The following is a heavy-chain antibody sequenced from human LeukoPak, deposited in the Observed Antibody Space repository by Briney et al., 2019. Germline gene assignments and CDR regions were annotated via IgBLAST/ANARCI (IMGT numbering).Heavy chain of an antibody. D-gene: IGHD6-13*01. Sequence: SQTLSLTCAISGDSVSSNSAAWNWIRQSPSRGLEWLGRTYYRSKWYNDYAVSVKSRITLNPDTSKNQFSLQLSSVTAADTAVYYCARHVGTRRGRRYFDYWGQGTLVTVSS. J-gene: IGHJ4*02. CDR3: ARHVGTRRGRRYFDY. V-gene: IGHV6-1*01. CDR2: TYYRSKWYN. CDR1: GDSVSSNSAA.